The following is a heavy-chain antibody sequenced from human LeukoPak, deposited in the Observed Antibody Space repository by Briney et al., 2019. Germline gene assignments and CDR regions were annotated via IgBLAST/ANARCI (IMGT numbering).Heavy chain of an antibody. CDR2: IIPIFGTT. D-gene: IGHD5-18*01. CDR1: GGTFSSYA. J-gene: IGHJ3*02. V-gene: IGHV1-69*05. Sequence: ASVKVSCKASGGTFSSYAISWVRQAPGQGLEWMGGIIPIFGTTNYAQKFQDRVTIITDESTSTAYMELSSLRSEDTAVYYCARGITAMVLYDGSDIWGQGTMVTVPS. CDR3: ARGITAMVLYDGSDI.